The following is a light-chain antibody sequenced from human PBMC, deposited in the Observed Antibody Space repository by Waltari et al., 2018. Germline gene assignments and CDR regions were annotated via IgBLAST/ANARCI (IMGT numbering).Light chain of an antibody. Sequence: QSALTQPASVAGSPGQSITISCTGTYSDVGGYNYVSWYQQQPGRAPNLILHDVSRRPSGVSNRFSGSKSGNTASLTISGLRAEDDGDYYCSSFTATNTVIFGGGTKLTVL. CDR2: DVS. CDR1: YSDVGGYNY. J-gene: IGLJ2*01. CDR3: SSFTATNTVI. V-gene: IGLV2-14*03.